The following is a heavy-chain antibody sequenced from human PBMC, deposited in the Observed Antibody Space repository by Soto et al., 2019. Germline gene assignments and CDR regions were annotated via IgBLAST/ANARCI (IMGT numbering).Heavy chain of an antibody. V-gene: IGHV3-23*01. CDR1: GFTFSSYA. Sequence: EVQLLESGGGLVQPGGSLRLSCAASGFTFSSYAMSWVRQAPGKGLEWVSAISGSGASTYYADSVKGRFTMSRDNSKSSLDRQISRLIAEDTAGYYSENGPSDDSRAAYYMAGWCKGTTVTVS. CDR3: ENGPSDDSRAAYYMAG. J-gene: IGHJ6*03. D-gene: IGHD6-25*01. CDR2: ISGSGAST.